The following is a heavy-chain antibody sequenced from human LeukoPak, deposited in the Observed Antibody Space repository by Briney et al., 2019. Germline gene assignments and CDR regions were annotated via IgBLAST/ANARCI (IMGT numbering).Heavy chain of an antibody. V-gene: IGHV4-61*01. Sequence: KPSETLSLTCTVSGGSININTYYWSWIRQPPGKGLEWIGYIYYSGSTNYNPSLKSRVTISVDTSKNQFSLKLSSVTAADTAVYYCANSPWYQPLAFDYWGQGTLVTVSS. CDR1: GGSININTYY. CDR2: IYYSGST. D-gene: IGHD2-2*01. CDR3: ANSPWYQPLAFDY. J-gene: IGHJ4*02.